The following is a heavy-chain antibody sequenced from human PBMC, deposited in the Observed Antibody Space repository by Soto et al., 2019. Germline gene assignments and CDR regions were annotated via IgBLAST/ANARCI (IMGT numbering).Heavy chain of an antibody. CDR2: IYGAGTT. J-gene: IGHJ3*02. V-gene: IGHV3-53*02. CDR1: GISVSVNY. CDR3: ARPNSRDYPWASDM. Sequence: EAQLVETGGGFIQPGGSLRLSCSASGISVSVNYMGWVRQAPGKGLEWVSMIYGAGTTYYADSVKGRFTISRDNSENTLYLQMNSLRLEDTAVYCCARPNSRDYPWASDMWGQGAMVTVTS. D-gene: IGHD3-22*01.